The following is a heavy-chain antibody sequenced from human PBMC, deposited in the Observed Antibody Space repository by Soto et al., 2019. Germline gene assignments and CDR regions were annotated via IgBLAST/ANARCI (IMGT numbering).Heavy chain of an antibody. J-gene: IGHJ4*02. CDR2: IWYDGSNK. D-gene: IGHD1-1*01. CDR1: GFTFSSYG. Sequence: QVQLVESGGGVVQPWRSLRLSCAASGFTFSSYGMHWVRQAPGKGLEWVSAIWYDGSNKYYADSVKSRFTISRDNSKNTGYLKMNSLRAEETDVYYCARDRSGIGGTFEYWGRGTLVTVFS. CDR3: ARDRSGIGGTFEY. V-gene: IGHV3-33*01.